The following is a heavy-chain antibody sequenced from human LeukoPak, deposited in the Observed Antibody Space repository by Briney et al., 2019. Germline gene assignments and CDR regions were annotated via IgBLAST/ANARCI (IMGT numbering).Heavy chain of an antibody. D-gene: IGHD3-10*01. CDR3: ARDKRRTMVRGVIITFNY. V-gene: IGHV1-18*01. J-gene: IGHJ4*02. CDR1: GYTFTSYG. Sequence: ASVKVSCKASGYTFTSYGISWVRQAPGQGLEWMGWISAYNGNTNYAQKLQGRATMTTDTSTSTAYMELRSLRSDDTAVYYCARDKRRTMVRGVIITFNYWGQGTLVTVSS. CDR2: ISAYNGNT.